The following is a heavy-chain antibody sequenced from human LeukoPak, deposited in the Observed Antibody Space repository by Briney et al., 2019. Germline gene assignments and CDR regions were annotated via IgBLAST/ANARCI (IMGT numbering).Heavy chain of an antibody. CDR3: ARRGEQVYPNWFDP. CDR2: INHSGST. CDR1: GGSFSGYY. J-gene: IGHJ5*02. Sequence: SETLSLTCAVYGGSFSGYYWSWIRQPPGKVLEWIGEINHSGSTNYKPSLKSRVTISVDTSKNQFSLTLRSVTATDTAVYYCARRGEQVYPNWFDPWGQGNLVTVSS. D-gene: IGHD1-26*01. V-gene: IGHV4-34*01.